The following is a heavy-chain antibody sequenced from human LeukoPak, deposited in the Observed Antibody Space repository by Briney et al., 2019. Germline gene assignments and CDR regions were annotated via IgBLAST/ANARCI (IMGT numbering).Heavy chain of an antibody. CDR2: INPNSGGT. J-gene: IGHJ6*02. D-gene: IGHD4-17*01. V-gene: IGHV1-2*02. Sequence: ASVKVSCKAPGYTFTGYYMHWVRQAPGQGLEWMGWINPNSGGTNYAQKFQGRVTMTRDTSISTAYMELSRLRSDDTAVYYCASQTYGDYVRGMDVWGQGTTVTVSS. CDR3: ASQTYGDYVRGMDV. CDR1: GYTFTGYY.